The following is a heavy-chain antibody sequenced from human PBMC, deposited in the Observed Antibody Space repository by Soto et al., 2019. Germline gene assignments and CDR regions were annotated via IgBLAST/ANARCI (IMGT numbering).Heavy chain of an antibody. J-gene: IGHJ3*02. Sequence: QVQLQESGPGLVKPSETLSLTCTVSSGSISTYYWSWIRQPPGKGLEWIGYVYYSGYTNYNPSLKSRVNISVETSKNQFSLKLTSVTAGDTAVYYCARGLYGDYSWEASDIWGQGTMVTVSS. CDR3: ARGLYGDYSWEASDI. CDR2: VYYSGYT. CDR1: SGSISTYY. V-gene: IGHV4-59*01. D-gene: IGHD4-17*01.